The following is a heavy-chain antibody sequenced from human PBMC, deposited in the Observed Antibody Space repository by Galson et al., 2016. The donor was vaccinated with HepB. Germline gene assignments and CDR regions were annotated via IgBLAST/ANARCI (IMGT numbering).Heavy chain of an antibody. CDR1: GGLLSGFF. V-gene: IGHV4-34*01. CDR2: INHSGST. D-gene: IGHD2-2*01. J-gene: IGHJ6*02. CDR3: ARVRRIGNSNSWHYSGMDV. Sequence: SETLSLTCELHGGLLSGFFWSWIRQTPGKGLEWIGEINHSGSTNYNPSLKSRVTISVDTSKKEFSLRVTSVTAADTAVYYCARVRRIGNSNSWHYSGMDVWGQGNTVTVAS.